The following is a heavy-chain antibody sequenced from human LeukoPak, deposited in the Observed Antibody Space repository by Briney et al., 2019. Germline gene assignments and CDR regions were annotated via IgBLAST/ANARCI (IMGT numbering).Heavy chain of an antibody. J-gene: IGHJ6*02. CDR1: GFTFSSYS. V-gene: IGHV3-48*01. CDR3: ARGPAAIVYYYYGMDV. CDR2: ISSSSSTI. D-gene: IGHD2-2*01. Sequence: GGSLRLSCAASGFTFSSYSMNWVRQAPGKGLEWVSYISSSSSTIYYADSVKGRFTISRDNAKNSLYLQMNSPRAEDTAVYYCARGPAAIVYYYYGMDVWGQGTTVTVSS.